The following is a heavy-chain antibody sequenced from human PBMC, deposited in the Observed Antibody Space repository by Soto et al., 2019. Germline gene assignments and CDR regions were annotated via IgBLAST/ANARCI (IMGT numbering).Heavy chain of an antibody. Sequence: GGSLRLSCAASGFTFSTYEMNWVRQAPGKGLEWVSYISSSARTIYYADSVKGRFTISRDNAKNSLYLQMNSLGAEDTAIYYCARGYCSGGSCQQFDYWGQGTLVTVSS. CDR2: ISSSARTI. D-gene: IGHD2-15*01. J-gene: IGHJ4*02. CDR3: ARGYCSGGSCQQFDY. V-gene: IGHV3-48*03. CDR1: GFTFSTYE.